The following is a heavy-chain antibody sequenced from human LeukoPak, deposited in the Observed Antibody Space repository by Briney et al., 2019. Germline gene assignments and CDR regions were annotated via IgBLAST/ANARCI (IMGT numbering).Heavy chain of an antibody. CDR3: ARSSRDLRGYAPWELMPPFDS. Sequence: PGGCLRLSRAASGFSFSSHRVNWVRHAPGKGREWGSYISSSSSTIYYADSVKGRFTISRDNAKNSLYLQLNSLRAEDTAVYYCARSSRDLRGYAPWELMPPFDSWGQGTLVTVSS. V-gene: IGHV3-48*01. CDR2: ISSSSSTI. CDR1: GFSFSSHR. D-gene: IGHD1-26*01. J-gene: IGHJ4*02.